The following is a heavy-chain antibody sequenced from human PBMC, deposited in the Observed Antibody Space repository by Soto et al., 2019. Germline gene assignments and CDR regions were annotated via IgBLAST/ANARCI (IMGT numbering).Heavy chain of an antibody. V-gene: IGHV2-5*01. J-gene: IGHJ5*02. D-gene: IGHD1-1*01. CDR1: AFSLSSTGVG. CDR3: ARRQNMATGRATNYFDT. CDR2: IYWNDDK. Sequence: QITLKESGPTLVKPTQTLTLTCTFSAFSLSSTGVGVGWIRQPPGKALEWLGYIYWNDDKDYSPSLRSRLTITKDTSTNQVVLTMANMAPEATATYYGARRQNMATGRATNYFDTWGQGTLVTVSS.